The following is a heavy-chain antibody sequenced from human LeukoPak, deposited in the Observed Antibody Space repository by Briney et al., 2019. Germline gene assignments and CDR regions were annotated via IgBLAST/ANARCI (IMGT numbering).Heavy chain of an antibody. J-gene: IGHJ4*02. CDR2: IYTSGST. CDR1: GGSISSGSYY. Sequence: PSETLSLTCTVSGGSISSGSYYWSWIRQPAGKGLEWIGRIYTSGSTNYDPSLKSRVTISVDRSKNQFSLKLSSVTAADTAVYYCARGYYGDSSGYYEEGWGQGTLVTVSS. CDR3: ARGYYGDSSGYYEEG. D-gene: IGHD3-22*01. V-gene: IGHV4-61*02.